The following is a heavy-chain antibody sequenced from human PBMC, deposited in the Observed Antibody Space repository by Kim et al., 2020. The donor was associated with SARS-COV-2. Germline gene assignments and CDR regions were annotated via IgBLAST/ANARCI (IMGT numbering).Heavy chain of an antibody. Sequence: GGSLRLSCAASGFAFSSYWMFWVRQPPGKGLLWVSHIKGDGSATVYADSVKGRFTVSRDNAKNTLYLQLSTLRAEDTAVYYCATGNNWSFDYWGPGTLVTVSS. D-gene: IGHD1-1*01. CDR3: ATGNNWSFDY. J-gene: IGHJ4*02. CDR1: GFAFSSYW. V-gene: IGHV3-74*01. CDR2: IKGDGSAT.